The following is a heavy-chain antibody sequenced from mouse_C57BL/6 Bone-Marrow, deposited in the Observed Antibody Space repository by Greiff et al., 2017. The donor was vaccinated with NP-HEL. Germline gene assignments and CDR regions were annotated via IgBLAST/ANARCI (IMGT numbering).Heavy chain of an antibody. CDR2: ITHSGET. V-gene: IGHV12-3*01. J-gene: IGHJ1*03. Sequence: QVQLKESGPGLVKPSQSLFLTCSITGFPITSGYYWIWIRQSPGKPLEWMGYITHSGETFYNPSLQSPISFTRETSKNQFFLQLTSVTTEDTAMYYCAGDRSFITAVVAHWYFDVWGTGTTVTVSS. CDR1: GFPITSGYY. CDR3: AGDRSFITAVVAHWYFDV. D-gene: IGHD1-1*01.